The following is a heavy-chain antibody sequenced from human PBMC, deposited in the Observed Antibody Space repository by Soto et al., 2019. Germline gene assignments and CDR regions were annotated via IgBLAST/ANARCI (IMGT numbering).Heavy chain of an antibody. CDR1: GFTFSNAW. V-gene: IGHV3-15*01. CDR2: IKSKTDGGTT. J-gene: IGHJ4*02. D-gene: IGHD4-17*01. CDR3: TTLGPRWTYFDY. Sequence: LRLSCAASGFTFSNAWMSWVRQAPGKGLEWVGRIKSKTDGGTTDYAAPVKGRFTISRDDSKNTLYLQMNSLKTEDTAVYYCTTLGPRWTYFDYWGQGTLVTVSS.